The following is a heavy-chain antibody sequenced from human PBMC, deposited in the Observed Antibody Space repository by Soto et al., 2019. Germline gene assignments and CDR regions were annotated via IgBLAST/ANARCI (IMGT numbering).Heavy chain of an antibody. CDR3: ARDLKEYCSDGKCNWFDP. V-gene: IGHV4-30-2*01. D-gene: IGHD2-15*01. CDR1: GGSISSGGYS. CDR2: MYHSGST. Sequence: SETLSLTCAVSGGSISSGGYSWSWIRQPPGKGLEWIGYMYHSGSTYYNPSLKSRVTISFDTSKNEISLQVRSATAADAAVYYCARDLKEYCSDGKCNWFDPWGQGTLVTVSS. J-gene: IGHJ5*02.